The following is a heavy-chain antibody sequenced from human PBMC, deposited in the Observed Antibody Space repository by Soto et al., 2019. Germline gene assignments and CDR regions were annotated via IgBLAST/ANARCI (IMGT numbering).Heavy chain of an antibody. V-gene: IGHV3-30-3*01. Sequence: GGSLRLSCAASGFTFSSYAMHWVRQAPGKGLEWVAVISYDGSNKYYADSVKGRFTISRDNSKNTLYLQMNSLRAEDTAVYYCARDGVPRIAAAGSNPGPNWFDPWGQGTLVTVSS. J-gene: IGHJ5*02. CDR1: GFTFSSYA. CDR2: ISYDGSNK. CDR3: ARDGVPRIAAAGSNPGPNWFDP. D-gene: IGHD6-13*01.